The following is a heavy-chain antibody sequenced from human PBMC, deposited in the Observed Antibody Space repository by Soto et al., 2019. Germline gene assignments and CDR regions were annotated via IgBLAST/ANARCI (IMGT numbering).Heavy chain of an antibody. V-gene: IGHV1-2*04. J-gene: IGHJ6*02. CDR1: GYTFTGYY. CDR2: INPNSGGT. Sequence: ASVKVSCKASGYTFTGYYMHWVRQAPGQGLEWMGWINPNSGGTNYAQKFQGWVTMTRDTSISTAYMELRSLRSDDTAVYYCARDKGYDILTGYSSVYYYYGMDVWGQGTTVTVSS. D-gene: IGHD3-9*01. CDR3: ARDKGYDILTGYSSVYYYYGMDV.